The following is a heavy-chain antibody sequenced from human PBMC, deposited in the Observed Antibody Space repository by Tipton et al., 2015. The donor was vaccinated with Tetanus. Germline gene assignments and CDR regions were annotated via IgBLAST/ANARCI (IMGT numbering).Heavy chain of an antibody. CDR1: GGSISSGGYS. CDR2: IYHRGST. D-gene: IGHD5-18*01. CDR3: ARAADTAMVTGEFDY. J-gene: IGHJ4*02. Sequence: TLSLTCAVSGGSISSGGYSWSWIRQPPGKGLEWIGYIYHRGSTYYNPSLKSRVTISVDRSKNHFSLKLSSVTAADTAVYYCARAADTAMVTGEFDYWGQGTLVTVSS. V-gene: IGHV4-30-2*01.